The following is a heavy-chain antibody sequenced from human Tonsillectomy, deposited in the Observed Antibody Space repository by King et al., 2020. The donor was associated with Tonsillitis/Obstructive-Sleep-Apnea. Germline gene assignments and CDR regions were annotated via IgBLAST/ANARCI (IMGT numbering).Heavy chain of an antibody. CDR1: GGSISSSTW. D-gene: IGHD1-26*01. CDR3: ARPVGTATGSSYYMDV. V-gene: IGHV4-4*02. J-gene: IGHJ6*03. Sequence: QLQESGPGMVKPSGNLSLTCTVSGGSISSSTWWTWVRQPPGKGLEWIGEIYHSGSTNYNPSLKSRATISLDNSKNQFSLRLTSVTAADTAVYYCARPVGTATGSSYYMDVWGKGTTVTVSS. CDR2: IYHSGST.